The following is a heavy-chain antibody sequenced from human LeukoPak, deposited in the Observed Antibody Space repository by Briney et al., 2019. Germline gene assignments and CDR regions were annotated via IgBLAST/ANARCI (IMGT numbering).Heavy chain of an antibody. D-gene: IGHD2-21*01. Sequence: GGSLRLSCAASGFTFSSYSTNWVRQALGKGLEWVSYISSSSSTIYYADSVKGRFTISRDNAKNSLYLQMNSLRAEDTAVYYCARGHIVVVNDYWGQGTLVTVSS. CDR2: ISSSSSTI. V-gene: IGHV3-48*01. CDR1: GFTFSSYS. CDR3: ARGHIVVVNDY. J-gene: IGHJ4*02.